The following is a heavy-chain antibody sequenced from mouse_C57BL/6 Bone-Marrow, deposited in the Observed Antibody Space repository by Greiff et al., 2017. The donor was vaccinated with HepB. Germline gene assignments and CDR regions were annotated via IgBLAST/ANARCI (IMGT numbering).Heavy chain of an antibody. CDR2: IYPRSGNT. CDR1: GYTFTSYG. Sequence: VQLQQSGAELARPGASVKLSCKASGYTFTSYGISWVKQRTGQGLEWIGAIYPRSGNTYYNEKFKGKATLTADKSSSTAYMELRSLTSEDSAVYFCARYHLAWFAYWGQGTLVTVSA. CDR3: ARYHLAWFAY. V-gene: IGHV1-81*01. D-gene: IGHD2-10*02. J-gene: IGHJ3*01.